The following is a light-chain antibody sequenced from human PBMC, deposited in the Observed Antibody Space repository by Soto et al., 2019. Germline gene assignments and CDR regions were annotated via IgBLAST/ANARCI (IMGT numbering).Light chain of an antibody. Sequence: AIQLTQSPSSLSASVGDRVTITCRASHGIKSALGWYEQKPGKAPKLLIYDASSLESGGPSRFSGRGSGTEFTLTISSLQPEDFASYYCQHYKSYSEAFGQGTKVDIK. CDR1: HGIKSA. CDR2: DAS. J-gene: IGKJ1*01. CDR3: QHYKSYSEA. V-gene: IGKV1-13*02.